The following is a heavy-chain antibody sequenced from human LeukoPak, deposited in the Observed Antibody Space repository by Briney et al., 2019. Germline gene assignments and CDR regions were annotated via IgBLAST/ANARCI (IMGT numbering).Heavy chain of an antibody. J-gene: IGHJ4*02. CDR2: IRYDGSNK. CDR1: GFTFSSYG. V-gene: IGHV3-30*02. D-gene: IGHD5-18*01. CDR3: AKDRSRYSYGFDY. Sequence: GWSLRLSCAASGFTFSSYGMHWVRQAPGKGLEWVAFIRYDGSNKYYADSVKGRFTISRDNSKNTLYLQMNSLRAEDTSVYYCAKDRSRYSYGFDYWGQGTLVTVSS.